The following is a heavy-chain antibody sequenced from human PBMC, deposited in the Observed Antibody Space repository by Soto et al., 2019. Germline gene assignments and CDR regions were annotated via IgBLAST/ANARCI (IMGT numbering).Heavy chain of an antibody. CDR1: GFTFSSYS. Sequence: GGSLRLSCAASGFTFSSYSMNWVRQAPGKGLEWVSYISSSSSTIYYADSVKGRFTISRDNAKNSLYLQMNSLRAEDTAVYYCARMNSSSWYPGSFDIWGQGTMVTVSS. V-gene: IGHV3-48*01. D-gene: IGHD6-13*01. J-gene: IGHJ3*02. CDR3: ARMNSSSWYPGSFDI. CDR2: ISSSSSTI.